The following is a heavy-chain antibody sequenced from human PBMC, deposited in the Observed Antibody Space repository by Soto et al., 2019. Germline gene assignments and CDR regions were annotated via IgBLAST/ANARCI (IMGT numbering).Heavy chain of an antibody. CDR3: ATVCRYDDFDV. Sequence: QLLGPGGGLVQPGGSLRLSCEASGFTFNIYAMTWVRQAPGKGLEWVSNIGSTGTTTYYADSVRDGLAISRDNTKTTLYLQMNNLRAEDTAVYYCATVCRYDDFDVWGQGIMVTVAS. CDR2: IGSTGTTT. V-gene: IGHV3-23*01. CDR1: GFTFNIYA. J-gene: IGHJ3*01. D-gene: IGHD3-9*01.